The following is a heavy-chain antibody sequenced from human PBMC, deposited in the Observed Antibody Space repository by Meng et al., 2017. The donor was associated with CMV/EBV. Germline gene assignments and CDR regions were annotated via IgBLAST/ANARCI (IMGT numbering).Heavy chain of an antibody. Sequence: VQLQESGQGLVKPSKPLSPTCTASGGFISSSYWSWIRQPAGKGLEWIGRIYTSGSTNYNPSLKSRVTMSVDTSKNQFSLKLSSVTAADTAVYYCARSMVVAGDWFDPWGQGTLVTVSS. CDR2: IYTSGST. CDR3: ARSMVVAGDWFDP. V-gene: IGHV4-4*07. CDR1: GGFISSSY. J-gene: IGHJ5*02. D-gene: IGHD2-15*01.